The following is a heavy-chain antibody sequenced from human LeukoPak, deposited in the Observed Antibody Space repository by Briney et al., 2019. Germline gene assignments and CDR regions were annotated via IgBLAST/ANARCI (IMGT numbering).Heavy chain of an antibody. CDR3: ASSTLGELSLAEYFQQ. CDR2: INPNSGGT. Sequence: ASVKVSCKASGYTFTGYYMHWVRQAPGQGLEWMGWINPNSGGTNYEQKFQGRVAMTRDTSISTAYMELSRLRSDDTAVYYCASSTLGELSLAEYFQQWGQGTLVTVSS. CDR1: GYTFTGYY. V-gene: IGHV1-2*02. D-gene: IGHD3-10*01. J-gene: IGHJ1*01.